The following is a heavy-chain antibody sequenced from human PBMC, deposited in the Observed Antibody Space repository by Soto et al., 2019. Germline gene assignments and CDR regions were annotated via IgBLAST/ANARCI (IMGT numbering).Heavy chain of an antibody. Sequence: ASVKVSCKASEYSFTGHYLHWVRQAPGQGLEWMGWIDPKSGDTNYAQKFQDRVTMTRDTSISTAYMDLSRLRSGDTAVYYCARDYDKSGYDYFDPWGQGTLVTVSS. CDR3: ARDYDKSGYDYFDP. D-gene: IGHD3-22*01. J-gene: IGHJ5*02. CDR1: EYSFTGHY. V-gene: IGHV1-2*02. CDR2: IDPKSGDT.